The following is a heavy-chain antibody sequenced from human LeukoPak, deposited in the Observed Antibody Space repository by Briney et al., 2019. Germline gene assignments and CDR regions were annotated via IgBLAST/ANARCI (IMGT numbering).Heavy chain of an antibody. J-gene: IGHJ4*02. V-gene: IGHV1-18*01. CDR1: GYTFTSYG. CDR3: AIIAENYYDSSGYYLDY. D-gene: IGHD3-22*01. Sequence: ASEKVSCKASGYTFTSYGLSWVRQAPGQGLEWMGWITTYNGNTNYAQKLQGRVTMTTDTSTSTAYMELRSLRSDDTAVYYCAIIAENYYDSSGYYLDYWGQGTLVTVSS. CDR2: ITTYNGNT.